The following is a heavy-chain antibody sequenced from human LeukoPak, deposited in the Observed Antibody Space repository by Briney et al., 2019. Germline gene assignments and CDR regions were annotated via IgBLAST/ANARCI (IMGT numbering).Heavy chain of an antibody. D-gene: IGHD2/OR15-2a*01. V-gene: IGHV3-21*01. J-gene: IGHJ5*02. CDR3: ARFLWPGGNWFDP. CDR2: ISSSSSYI. CDR1: GFTFSSYS. Sequence: PGGSLRLSCAASGFTFSSYSMNWVRQAPGKGLEWVSSISSSSSYIYYADSVKGRFTISRDNAKNSLYLQMNSLRAEDTAVYYCARFLWPGGNWFDPWGQGTLVTVSS.